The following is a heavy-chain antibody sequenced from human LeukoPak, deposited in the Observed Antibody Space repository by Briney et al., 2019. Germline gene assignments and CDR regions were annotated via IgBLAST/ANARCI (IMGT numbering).Heavy chain of an antibody. V-gene: IGHV1-2*02. Sequence: ASVKVSCKPSGYTFSGYYLHWVRQAPGQGLEWMGWINPNNGDTYSAQKFQGRVIMTRDTSITTAYMELRRLRSDDTAVYYCARGGYSGTEKPNDYWGPGTLVPVSS. D-gene: IGHD5-12*01. CDR2: INPNNGDT. CDR1: GYTFSGYY. J-gene: IGHJ4*02. CDR3: ARGGYSGTEKPNDY.